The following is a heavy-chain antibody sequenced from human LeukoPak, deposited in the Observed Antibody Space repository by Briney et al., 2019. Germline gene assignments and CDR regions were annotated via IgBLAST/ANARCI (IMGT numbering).Heavy chain of an antibody. CDR3: ARVYCGGDCYSGALDY. Sequence: PGGSLRLSCAASGFTFSSYAMHWVRQAPGKGLEWVAVISYDGSNKYYADSVKGRFTISRDNSKNTLYLQMNSLRAEDTAVYYCARVYCGGDCYSGALDYWGQGTLVTVSS. D-gene: IGHD2-21*02. V-gene: IGHV3-30-3*01. CDR1: GFTFSSYA. J-gene: IGHJ4*02. CDR2: ISYDGSNK.